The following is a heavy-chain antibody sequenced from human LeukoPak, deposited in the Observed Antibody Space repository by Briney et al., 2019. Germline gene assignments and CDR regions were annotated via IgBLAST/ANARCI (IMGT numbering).Heavy chain of an antibody. Sequence: PSETLSLTCSVSGGPISKYYLSWIRQAAGKGLEWIGRIFTSGSATSSSSLKSRVTMSVDTSKNQFSLNLSSVTAADTALYYCVSGYGSGSYHLWGQGILSPSPQ. D-gene: IGHD3-10*01. J-gene: IGHJ5*02. CDR1: GGPISKYY. V-gene: IGHV4-4*07. CDR3: VSGYGSGSYHL. CDR2: IFTSGSA.